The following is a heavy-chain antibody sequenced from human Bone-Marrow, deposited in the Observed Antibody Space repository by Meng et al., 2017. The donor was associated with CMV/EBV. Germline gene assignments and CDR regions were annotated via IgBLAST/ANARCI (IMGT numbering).Heavy chain of an antibody. CDR3: ARGTGTTQHYFDY. CDR2: VSDSGSA. CDR1: RASISSFY. D-gene: IGHD1-1*01. V-gene: IGHV4-59*01. J-gene: IGHJ4*02. Sequence: SETLSLTCTVSRASISSFYWSWIRQPPGKGLQWIGYVSDSGSAKYNPSLESRGTISIDRSRNQFYLNLNSVTAADTAMYFCARGTGTTQHYFDYWGQGMLVTVSS.